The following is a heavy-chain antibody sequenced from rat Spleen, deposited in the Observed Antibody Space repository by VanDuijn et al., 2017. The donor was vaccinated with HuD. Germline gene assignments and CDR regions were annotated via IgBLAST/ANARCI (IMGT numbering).Heavy chain of an antibody. Sequence: QVQLKESGPGLVQPSQTLSLTCTVSGFSLTSYNVHWVRQPTGKGLAWMGVIWTGGSTDYNSALKSRLSISRDTSKSQVFLKMNSLQTEDIATYYCAREARPTDYYYPYYFDYWGQGVMVTVSS. CDR2: IWTGGST. J-gene: IGHJ2*01. D-gene: IGHD1-6*01. CDR1: GFSLTSYN. V-gene: IGHV2-30*01. CDR3: AREARPTDYYYPYYFDY.